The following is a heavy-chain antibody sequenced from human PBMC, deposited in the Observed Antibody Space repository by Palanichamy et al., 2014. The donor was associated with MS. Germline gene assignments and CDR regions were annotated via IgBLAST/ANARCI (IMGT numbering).Heavy chain of an antibody. D-gene: IGHD3-3*01. CDR2: IHHTGRT. V-gene: IGHV4-30-4*08. CDR1: GGSISNYDYY. CDR3: AWDHVEWSDRFNFYYGMDV. J-gene: IGHJ6*02. Sequence: QLRESGPGLVKPSQTLSLTCSFSGGSISNYDYYWSWIRQPPGKGLEWIGYIHHTGRTYYNPSLKSRVTISVDTSKNQFSLNLNSLTAADTAVYYCAWDHVEWSDRFNFYYGMDVWGQGTTVTVSS.